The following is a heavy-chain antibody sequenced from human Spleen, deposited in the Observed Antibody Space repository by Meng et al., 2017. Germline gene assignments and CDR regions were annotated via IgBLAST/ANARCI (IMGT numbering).Heavy chain of an antibody. CDR1: GFTFDDYA. CDR2: LSWNSGTI. D-gene: IGHD2-2*01. V-gene: IGHV3-9*01. CDR3: ARDLDVVVPAPLNWFDP. Sequence: SLKISCSASGFTFDDYAMHWVRQVPGKGLEWVSGLSWNSGTIDYADSVKGRFTISRDNGKNSLYLQMNSLRAEGTAVYYCARDLDVVVPAPLNWFDPWGQGTLVTVSS. J-gene: IGHJ5*02.